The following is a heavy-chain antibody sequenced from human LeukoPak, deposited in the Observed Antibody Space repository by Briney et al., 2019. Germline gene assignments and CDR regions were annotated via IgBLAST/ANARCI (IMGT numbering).Heavy chain of an antibody. CDR1: GFTFSNYG. V-gene: IGHV3-30*02. CDR2: IRYDGSNK. Sequence: GGSLRLSCAASGFTFSNYGMQWVRQTPGKGLEWVAFIRYDGSNKYYADSVKGRFTISRENSKNTLYLQMNSLRAEDTAVYYCAKDLARYCSSSSCMGDYWGQGTLVTVSS. J-gene: IGHJ4*02. CDR3: AKDLARYCSSSSCMGDY. D-gene: IGHD2-2*01.